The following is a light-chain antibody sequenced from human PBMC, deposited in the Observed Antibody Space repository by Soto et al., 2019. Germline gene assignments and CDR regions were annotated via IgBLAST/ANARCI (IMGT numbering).Light chain of an antibody. J-gene: IGLJ2*01. Sequence: QSVRTQPPSVSGAPGQRVTISCTGSSSNIGAGYDVHWYPHLPGTAPKLLIYSNNNRPSGVPDRFSGSKSGTSASLAITGLQAEDEADYYCQSYDRSLSGSLFGGGTKLTVL. V-gene: IGLV1-40*01. CDR2: SNN. CDR3: QSYDRSLSGSL. CDR1: SSNIGAGYD.